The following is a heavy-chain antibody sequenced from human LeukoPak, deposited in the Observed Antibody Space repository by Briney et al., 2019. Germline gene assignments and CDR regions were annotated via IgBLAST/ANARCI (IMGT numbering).Heavy chain of an antibody. CDR2: SIPIFGTA. V-gene: IGHV1-69*05. CDR3: ARTYCGGDCYSGDPTPNWFDP. J-gene: IGHJ5*02. CDR1: GGTFSSYA. Sequence: SGEVSGKAAGGTFSSYAISWVRQAPGQGLEWRGGSIPIFGTANYAQKFKGRVTITTEEYTSTAYMELSSLRYEDTAVYYCARTYCGGDCYSGDPTPNWFDPWGQGTLVTVSS. D-gene: IGHD2-21*02.